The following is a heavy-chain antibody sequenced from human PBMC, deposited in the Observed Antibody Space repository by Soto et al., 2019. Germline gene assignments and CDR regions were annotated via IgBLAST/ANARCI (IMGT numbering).Heavy chain of an antibody. CDR1: GGSISSGGYY. V-gene: IGHV4-31*03. CDR2: IYYSGST. D-gene: IGHD4-17*01. CDR3: ARDTTVTTHYGMDV. J-gene: IGHJ6*02. Sequence: PSETLSLTCTVSGGSISSGGYYWSWIRQHPGKGLEWIGYIYYSGSTYYNPSLKSRVTISVDTSKNQFSLKLSPVTAADMAVYYCARDTTVTTHYGMDVWGQGTTVTVSS.